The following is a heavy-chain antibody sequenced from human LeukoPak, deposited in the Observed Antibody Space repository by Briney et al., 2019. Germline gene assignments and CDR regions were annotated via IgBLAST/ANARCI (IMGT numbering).Heavy chain of an antibody. V-gene: IGHV3-7*01. J-gene: IGHJ4*02. Sequence: PGGSLRLSCAASGFTFSSYSMNWVRQAPGKGLEWVANIKKDGSEKYYVDSVKGRFTISRDNAKTSLYLQMNSLRAEDTAVYYCARDLSGVAGYTYGRGIDYWGQGTLSPSPQ. D-gene: IGHD5-18*01. CDR3: ARDLSGVAGYTYGRGIDY. CDR1: GFTFSSYS. CDR2: IKKDGSEK.